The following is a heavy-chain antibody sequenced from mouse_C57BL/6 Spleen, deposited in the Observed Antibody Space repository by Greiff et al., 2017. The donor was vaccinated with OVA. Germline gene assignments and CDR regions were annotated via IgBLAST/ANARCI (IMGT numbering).Heavy chain of an antibody. Sequence: QVQLQQPGAELVKPGASVKLSCKASGYTFTSYWMQWVKQRPGQGLEWIGEIDPSDSYTNYNQKFKGKATLTVDKSSSTAYMQLSSLTSEDSAVYYCASYGYDEAYWGQGTLVTVSA. V-gene: IGHV1-50*01. J-gene: IGHJ3*01. CDR1: GYTFTSYW. CDR3: ASYGYDEAY. D-gene: IGHD2-2*01. CDR2: IDPSDSYT.